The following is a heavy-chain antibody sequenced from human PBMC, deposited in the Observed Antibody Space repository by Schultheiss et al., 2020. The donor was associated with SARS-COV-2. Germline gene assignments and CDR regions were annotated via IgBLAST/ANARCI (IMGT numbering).Heavy chain of an antibody. J-gene: IGHJ4*02. CDR2: IKSKTDGGTT. D-gene: IGHD6-19*01. V-gene: IGHV3-15*01. Sequence: GGSLRLSCAASGFTFSSYAMHWVRQAPGKGLEWVGRIKSKTDGGTTDYAAPVKGRFTISRDDSKNTLYLQMNSLKTEDTAVYYCTTVGPYSSGWYGNYWGQGTLVTVSS. CDR1: GFTFSSYA. CDR3: TTVGPYSSGWYGNY.